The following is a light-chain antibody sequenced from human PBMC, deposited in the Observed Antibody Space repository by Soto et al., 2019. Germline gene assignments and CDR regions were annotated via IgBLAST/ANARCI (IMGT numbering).Light chain of an antibody. J-gene: IGKJ2*01. V-gene: IGKV3D-20*02. Sequence: EVVMTQSPDTLSLSPGDRATLSCRASQRVSGNSLAWYQHKPGRAPRLLIYDTSIRASGIPDRFSGGGSGTDFTLTISRLEPDDFAVYYCQHWSRPNTFGQGARLEI. CDR1: QRVSGNS. CDR3: QHWSRPNT. CDR2: DTS.